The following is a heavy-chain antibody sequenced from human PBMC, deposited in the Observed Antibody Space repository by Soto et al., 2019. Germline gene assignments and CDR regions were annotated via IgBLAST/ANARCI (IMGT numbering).Heavy chain of an antibody. CDR3: ARNSLALRKNNWFDP. D-gene: IGHD3-3*02. Sequence: SETLSLTCTVSGDSIISSDFYWGWVRQPPGKGLEWIGSIFYLGSSYYNPSLKSRVTMSVDTSKNQFSLRLRSVTAADTALYFCARNSLALRKNNWFDPWVQGIMVHVYS. J-gene: IGHJ5*02. V-gene: IGHV4-39*01. CDR1: GDSIISSDFY. CDR2: IFYLGSS.